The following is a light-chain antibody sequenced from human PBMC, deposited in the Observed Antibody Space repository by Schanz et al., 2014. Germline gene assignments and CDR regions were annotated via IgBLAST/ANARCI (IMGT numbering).Light chain of an antibody. CDR3: SSYTSSPHPRV. CDR1: SSDVGGYNY. V-gene: IGLV2-14*01. J-gene: IGLJ3*02. CDR2: DVS. Sequence: QSALTQPASVSGSPGQSITISCTGTSSDVGGYNYVSWYQQHPGKAPKLMIYDVSNRPSGVSNRFSGSKSGNTASLTISGVQAEDEGDYYCSSYTSSPHPRVFGGGTKLTVL.